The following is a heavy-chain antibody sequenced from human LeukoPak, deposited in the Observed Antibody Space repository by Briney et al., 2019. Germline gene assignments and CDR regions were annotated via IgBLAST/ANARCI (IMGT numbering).Heavy chain of an antibody. CDR3: AREFSSWFSMDY. CDR1: GFTFRSYW. Sequence: PGGSLRLSRAASGFTFRSYWMHWVRQAPGKGLVWVSRMNSDGSSTTYADSVKGRFTISRDNAKNTLYLQMNSLRAEDTAVYYCAREFSSWFSMDYWGQGTLVTVSS. V-gene: IGHV3-74*01. CDR2: MNSDGSST. D-gene: IGHD6-13*01. J-gene: IGHJ4*02.